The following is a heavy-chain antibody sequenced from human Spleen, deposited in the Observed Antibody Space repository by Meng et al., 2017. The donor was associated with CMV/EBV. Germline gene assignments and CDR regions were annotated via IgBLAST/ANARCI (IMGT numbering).Heavy chain of an antibody. J-gene: IGHJ4*02. V-gene: IGHV3-66*02. CDR2: IYSGGST. D-gene: IGHD1-26*01. CDR3: ARDYRGSYSFDY. Sequence: CASSGFTVSSNYMGWVRQAAGKGLEWVSVIYSGGSTYYADSVKGRFTISRDNSKNTLYLQMNSLRAEDTAVYYCARDYRGSYSFDYWGQGTLVTVSS. CDR1: GFTVSSNY.